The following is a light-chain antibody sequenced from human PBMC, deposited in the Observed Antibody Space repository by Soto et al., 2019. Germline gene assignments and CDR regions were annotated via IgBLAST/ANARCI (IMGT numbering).Light chain of an antibody. Sequence: QSVLTQPPSASGSPGQSVTISCTGSNVGEYDYVSWYQQHPGKAPKLMIHEVTKRPSGVPDRFSGSKSGNTASLTVSGLQAEDEADYYCSSYAGSSNVFGTGTKLTVL. V-gene: IGLV2-8*01. CDR3: SSYAGSSNV. CDR2: EVT. CDR1: NVGEYDY. J-gene: IGLJ1*01.